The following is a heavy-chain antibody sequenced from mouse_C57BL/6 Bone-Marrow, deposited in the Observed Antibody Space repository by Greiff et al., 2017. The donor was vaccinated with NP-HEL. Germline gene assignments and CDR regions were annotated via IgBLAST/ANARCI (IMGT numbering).Heavy chain of an antibody. CDR3: ARDYSKGDYYAMDY. D-gene: IGHD2-5*01. CDR1: GYAFSSSW. J-gene: IGHJ4*01. V-gene: IGHV1-82*01. CDR2: IYPGDGDT. Sequence: QVQLQQSGPELVKPGASVKISCKASGYAFSSSWMNWVKQRPGKGLEWIGRIYPGDGDTNYNGKFKGKATLTADKSSSTAYMQLSSLTSEDSAVYFCARDYSKGDYYAMDYWGQGTSVTVSS.